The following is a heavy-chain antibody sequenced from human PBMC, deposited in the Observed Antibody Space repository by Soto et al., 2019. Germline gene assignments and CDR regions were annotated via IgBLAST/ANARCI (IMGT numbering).Heavy chain of an antibody. J-gene: IGHJ4*02. Sequence: ASVKVSCKASGGTFSSYAISWVRQAPGQGLEWMGGIIPIFGTANYAQKFQGRVTITADESTSTAYMELSSLRSEDTAVYYCARGRNRTQWLAPYYFNYWGQGTLVTVCS. CDR1: GGTFSSYA. D-gene: IGHD5-12*01. CDR3: ARGRNRTQWLAPYYFNY. V-gene: IGHV1-69*13. CDR2: IIPIFGTA.